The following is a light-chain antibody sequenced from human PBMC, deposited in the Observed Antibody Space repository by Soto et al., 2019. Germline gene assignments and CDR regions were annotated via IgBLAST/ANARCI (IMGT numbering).Light chain of an antibody. Sequence: DIQTTKSPSSLSASVGDRGTITCRASPDINKFLAWYQHKPGKVPKLLIYAASTLQSGVPSRFSGSGSGTDFTLTISSLQPDDVATYYCQRYNNAPWTFGQGTKVEIK. V-gene: IGKV1-27*01. CDR3: QRYNNAPWT. J-gene: IGKJ1*01. CDR2: AAS. CDR1: PDINKF.